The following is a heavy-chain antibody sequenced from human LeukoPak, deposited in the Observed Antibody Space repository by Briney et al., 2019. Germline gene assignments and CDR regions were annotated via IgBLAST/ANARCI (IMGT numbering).Heavy chain of an antibody. CDR2: IKQDGSEK. D-gene: IGHD2-15*01. Sequence: SGGSLRLSCAASGFTFSSYWMSWVRQAPGKGLEWVANIKQDGSEKYYVDSVKGRFTISRDNAKNSLYLQMNSLRAEDTAVYYCARSGPICSGGSCYYRYWGQGTLVTLSS. V-gene: IGHV3-7*01. J-gene: IGHJ4*02. CDR1: GFTFSSYW. CDR3: ARSGPICSGGSCYYRY.